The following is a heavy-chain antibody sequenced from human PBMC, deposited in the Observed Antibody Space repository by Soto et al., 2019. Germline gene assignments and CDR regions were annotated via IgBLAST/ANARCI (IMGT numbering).Heavy chain of an antibody. CDR1: GYTFTSYA. V-gene: IGHV1-3*01. Sequence: ASLKVSWKAPGYTFTSYAMHWVRQAPGQRLEWMGWVNAGNGNRKYSQKFQGRVTITRDTSASTAYMERSSLRSEDTAVYDCARGTVAGKHWGQGTLVTVSS. J-gene: IGHJ1*01. CDR3: ARGTVAGKH. D-gene: IGHD6-19*01. CDR2: VNAGNGNR.